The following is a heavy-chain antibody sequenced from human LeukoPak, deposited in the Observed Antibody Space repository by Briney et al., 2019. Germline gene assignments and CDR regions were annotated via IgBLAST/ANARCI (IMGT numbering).Heavy chain of an antibody. J-gene: IGHJ4*02. CDR3: ARAIWGDYFDC. D-gene: IGHD3-16*01. CDR2: VFYNGAT. Sequence: SETLSLTCIVSGGSISSSIYYWAWVRQPPGKGLEWIGTVFYNGATQYSPSLRSRVTISIDTSKNQFSLKLSSVTAADTAVYYCARAIWGDYFDCWGQGTLVTVSS. V-gene: IGHV4-39*07. CDR1: GGSISSSIYY.